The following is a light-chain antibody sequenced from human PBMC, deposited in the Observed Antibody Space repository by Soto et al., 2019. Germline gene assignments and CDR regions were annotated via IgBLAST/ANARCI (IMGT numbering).Light chain of an antibody. J-gene: IGLJ2*01. CDR2: GNS. V-gene: IGLV1-40*01. Sequence: QSVLTQPPSVSGAPGQRVTISCTGSSSNIGAGYDVHWYQQLPETAPKLLINGNSNRPSGVPDRFSGSKSGTSASLAITGLQAEDEADYYCQSYDRSLSAVFGGGTKLTVL. CDR3: QSYDRSLSAV. CDR1: SSNIGAGYD.